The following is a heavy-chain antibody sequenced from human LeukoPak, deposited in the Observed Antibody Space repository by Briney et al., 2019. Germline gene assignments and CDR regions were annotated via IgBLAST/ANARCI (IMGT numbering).Heavy chain of an antibody. V-gene: IGHV4-4*02. CDR1: GGSISTSHW. D-gene: IGHD5-24*01. CDR2: LYHSGSA. CDR3: AARRDGQSQLDY. Sequence: PSETLSLTCTVSGGSISTSHWWTWVRQPPGKGLEWIGELYHSGSASYNPSLKSRVTISVDKSNNQFSLNLNSVTAADTAVYYCAARRDGQSQLDYWGQGTLVTVSS. J-gene: IGHJ4*02.